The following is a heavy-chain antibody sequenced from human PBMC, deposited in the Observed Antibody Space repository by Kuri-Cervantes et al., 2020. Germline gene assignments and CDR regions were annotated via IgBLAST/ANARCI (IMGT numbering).Heavy chain of an antibody. J-gene: IGHJ6*04. CDR3: ARVGALDTFDI. Sequence: GSLRLSCAVSGYSISSGYYWGWIRQPPGKGLEWIGSIYYSGSTYYNPSLKSRVTISVDTSKNQFSLKLSSVTAADTAVYYCARVGALDTFDIWGKGTTVTVSS. V-gene: IGHV4-38-2*01. CDR2: IYYSGST. D-gene: IGHD2/OR15-2a*01. CDR1: GYSISSGYY.